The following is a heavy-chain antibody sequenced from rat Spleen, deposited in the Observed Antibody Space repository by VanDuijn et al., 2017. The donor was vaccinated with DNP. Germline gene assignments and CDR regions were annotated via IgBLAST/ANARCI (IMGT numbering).Heavy chain of an antibody. D-gene: IGHD1-11*01. J-gene: IGHJ2*01. CDR1: GFTFSDYA. CDR2: ISNSGGST. V-gene: IGHV5-17*01. CDR3: ARGPNYGGWLDFFDY. Sequence: EVQLVESGGGFVQPGRSLKLSCAASGFTFSDYAMAWVRQAPKKGLEWVATISNSGGSTYYRDSVKGRFTISRDNAQSTLYLQMDSLRSEDTATYYCARGPNYGGWLDFFDYWGQGVMVTVSS.